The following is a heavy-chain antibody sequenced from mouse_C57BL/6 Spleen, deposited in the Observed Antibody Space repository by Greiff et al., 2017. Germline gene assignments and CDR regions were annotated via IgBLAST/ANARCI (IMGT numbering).Heavy chain of an antibody. CDR2: ISSGGSYT. Sequence: EVQLQESGGDLVKPGGSLKLSCAASGFTFSSYGMSWVRQTPDKRLEWVATISSGGSYTYYPDSVKGRFTISRDNAKNTLYLQMSSLKSEDTAMYYCARSGRGYAMDYWGQGTSVTVSS. D-gene: IGHD3-1*01. CDR3: ARSGRGYAMDY. V-gene: IGHV5-6*01. J-gene: IGHJ4*01. CDR1: GFTFSSYG.